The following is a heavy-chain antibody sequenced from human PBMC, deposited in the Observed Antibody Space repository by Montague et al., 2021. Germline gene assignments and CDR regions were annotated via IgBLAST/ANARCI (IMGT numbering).Heavy chain of an antibody. V-gene: IGHV4-34*01. J-gene: IGHJ4*02. CDR2: VRHIGST. D-gene: IGHD3-10*01. CDR3: ASDRGPFDY. Sequence: SETLSLTCGVYGGSLSEYYWTWIRQSPEKGLELIGEVRHIGSTNYNPSLKSRVTMSVDKSKNQFSLKLRSVTAADTAVYYCASDRGPFDYWGQGTVATVSS. CDR1: GGSLSEYY.